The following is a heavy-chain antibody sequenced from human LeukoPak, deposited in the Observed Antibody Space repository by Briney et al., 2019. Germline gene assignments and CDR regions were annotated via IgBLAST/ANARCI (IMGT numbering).Heavy chain of an antibody. CDR2: INPNSGGT. CDR1: GYTFTGYY. Sequence: ASVKVSCKASGYTFTGYYMHWVRQAPGQGLEWMGWINPNSGGTNYAQKFQGRVAMTRDTSISTAYMELSRLRSDDTAVYYCARSLPGFRDAFDIWGQGTMVTVSS. CDR3: ARSLPGFRDAFDI. D-gene: IGHD1-14*01. J-gene: IGHJ3*02. V-gene: IGHV1-2*02.